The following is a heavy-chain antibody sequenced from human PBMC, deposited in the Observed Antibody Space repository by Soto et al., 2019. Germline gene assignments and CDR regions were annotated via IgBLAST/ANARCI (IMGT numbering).Heavy chain of an antibody. D-gene: IGHD3-10*01. Sequence: QVQLQESGPGLVKPSQTLSLTCTVSGGSISSGGYYWSWIRQHPGKGLEWIGYIYYSGSTYYNPSLKSRVTISVDTSKNRFSLKLSSVTAADTAVYYCARGERGVRGYYYYGMDVWGQGTTVTVSS. J-gene: IGHJ6*02. CDR1: GGSISSGGYY. CDR2: IYYSGST. CDR3: ARGERGVRGYYYYGMDV. V-gene: IGHV4-31*03.